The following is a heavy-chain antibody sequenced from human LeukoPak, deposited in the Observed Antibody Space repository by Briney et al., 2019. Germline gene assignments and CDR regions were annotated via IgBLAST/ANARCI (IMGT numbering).Heavy chain of an antibody. CDR1: GGSISSYY. Sequence: PSETLSLTCTVSGGSISSYYWSWIRQPPGKGLEWIGYIYYSGSTNYNPSLKSRVTISVDTSKNQFSLKLSSATAADTAVYYCARTGSYSSGWYDYWGQGTLVTVSS. CDR2: IYYSGST. V-gene: IGHV4-59*01. CDR3: ARTGSYSSGWYDY. J-gene: IGHJ4*02. D-gene: IGHD6-19*01.